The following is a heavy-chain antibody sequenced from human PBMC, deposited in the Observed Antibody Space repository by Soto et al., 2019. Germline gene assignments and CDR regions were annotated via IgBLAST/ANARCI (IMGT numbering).Heavy chain of an antibody. CDR2: INHSGST. Sequence: PSETLSLTCAVYGGSFSGYYWTWISQPPGTGLEWIGEINHSGSTNYNPSLKSRVTISVDTSKNQFSLKLTSVTAADTAVYYCARDKITGLFDYWGQGPLVTVS. CDR1: GGSFSGYY. CDR3: ARDKITGLFDY. D-gene: IGHD2-8*02. J-gene: IGHJ4*02. V-gene: IGHV4-34*01.